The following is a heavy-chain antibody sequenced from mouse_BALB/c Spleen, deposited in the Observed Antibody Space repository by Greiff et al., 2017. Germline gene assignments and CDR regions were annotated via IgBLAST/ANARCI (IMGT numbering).Heavy chain of an antibody. J-gene: IGHJ3*01. CDR2: INPNNGGT. CDR1: GYTFTDYN. V-gene: IGHV1-18*01. D-gene: IGHD2-3*01. CDR3: ARSNGYWGFAY. Sequence: VQLKESGPELVKPGASVKIPCKASGYTFTDYNMDWVKQSHGKSLEWIGDINPNNGGTIYNQKFKGKATLTVDKSSSTAYMELRSLTSEDTAVYYCARSNGYWGFAYWGQGTLVTVSA.